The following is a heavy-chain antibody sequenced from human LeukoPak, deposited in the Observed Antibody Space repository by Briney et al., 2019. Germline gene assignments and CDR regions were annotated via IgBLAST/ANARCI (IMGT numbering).Heavy chain of an antibody. CDR1: GFTFSSYG. D-gene: IGHD2-2*01. Sequence: GGSLRLSCAASGFTFSSYGMHRVRQAPGKGLEWVAVISYDGSDKYYADSVKGRFTISRDNSKNTLYLQMNSLRAEDTAVYYCAKGIRYCSSTSCYYVHYYYGMDVWGQGTTVTVSS. J-gene: IGHJ6*02. CDR2: ISYDGSDK. V-gene: IGHV3-30*18. CDR3: AKGIRYCSSTSCYYVHYYYGMDV.